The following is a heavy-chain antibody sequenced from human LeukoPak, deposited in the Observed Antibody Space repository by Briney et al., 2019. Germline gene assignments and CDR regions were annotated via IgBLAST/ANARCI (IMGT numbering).Heavy chain of an antibody. J-gene: IGHJ4*02. Sequence: GGSLILSCAASGFTFSSYEMNWVRQAPGKGLEWVSYISSSGSTIYYADSVKGRFTISRDNAKNSLYLQTNSLRAEDTAVYYCVRSFGSSCFWGQGTLVTVSS. CDR1: GFTFSSYE. CDR2: ISSSGSTI. D-gene: IGHD3-10*01. V-gene: IGHV3-48*03. CDR3: VRSFGSSCF.